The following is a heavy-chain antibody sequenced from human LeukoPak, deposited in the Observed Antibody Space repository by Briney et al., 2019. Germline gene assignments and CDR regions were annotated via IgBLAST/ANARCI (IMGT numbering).Heavy chain of an antibody. Sequence: GGSLRLSCAASGFTFSDYYMSWVRQAPGKGLEWVSSISSTSSYIYYADSVKGRFTISRDNAKNSLYLQMNSLRAEDTAVYYCAELGITMIGGVWGKGTTVTISS. CDR2: ISSTSSYI. V-gene: IGHV3-21*01. J-gene: IGHJ6*04. CDR3: AELGITMIGGV. D-gene: IGHD3-10*02. CDR1: GFTFSDYY.